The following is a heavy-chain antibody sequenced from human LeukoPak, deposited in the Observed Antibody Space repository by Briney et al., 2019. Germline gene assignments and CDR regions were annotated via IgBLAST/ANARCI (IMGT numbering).Heavy chain of an antibody. D-gene: IGHD4-11*01. CDR1: GGSISSHY. Sequence: SETLSLTCTVSGGSISSHYWSWIRQPPGKGLEWIGYIYYSGSTNYNPSLKSRVTISVDTSKNQFSLKLSSVTAADTAVYYCARVGSNDAFDIWGQGTMVTVS. J-gene: IGHJ3*02. V-gene: IGHV4-59*11. CDR3: ARVGSNDAFDI. CDR2: IYYSGST.